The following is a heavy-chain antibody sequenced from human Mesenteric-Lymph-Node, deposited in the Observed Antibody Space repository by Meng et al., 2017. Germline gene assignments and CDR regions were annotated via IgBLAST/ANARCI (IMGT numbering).Heavy chain of an antibody. CDR2: IYYTGST. J-gene: IGHJ4*02. Sequence: GRLRVSGPGLVKPSQTLSLTCTVSGGSIHSGDYYWSWIRQPPGKGLEWIGYIYYTGSTYYNPSLKSRVTISMDTSKNQFSLRLSSVTAADTAVYYCARNYYFDYWGQGTLVTVSS. V-gene: IGHV4-30-4*01. CDR1: GGSIHSGDYY. CDR3: ARNYYFDY.